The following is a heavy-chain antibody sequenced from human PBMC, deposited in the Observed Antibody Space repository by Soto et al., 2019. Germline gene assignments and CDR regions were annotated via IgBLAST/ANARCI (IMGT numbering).Heavy chain of an antibody. CDR1: GYTFSGFY. D-gene: IGHD2-8*01. CDR2: IYPDSGGT. V-gene: IGHV1-2*02. J-gene: IGHJ4*02. Sequence: QVQLVQSGAEVKKPGASVKVSCRTSGYTFSGFYIHWVRQAPGQGLEAMGWIYPDSGGTDYAQKFQGRVTMTRDTSISTAYMELSRLRSDDTAVYYCRVTGVSEVDYWGQGTLVTVSS. CDR3: RVTGVSEVDY.